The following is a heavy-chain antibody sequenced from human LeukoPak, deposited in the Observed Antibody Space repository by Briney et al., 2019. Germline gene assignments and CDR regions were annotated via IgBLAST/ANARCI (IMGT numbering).Heavy chain of an antibody. J-gene: IGHJ3*02. V-gene: IGHV1-18*01. CDR2: ISAYNGNT. Sequence: ASVKVSCKASGYTSTSYGISWVRQAPGQGLEWMGWISAYNGNTNYAQKLQGRVTMTTDTSTSTAYMELRSLRSDDTAVYYCARLVGATNGDAFDIWGQGTMVTVSS. CDR3: ARLVGATNGDAFDI. CDR1: GYTSTSYG. D-gene: IGHD1-26*01.